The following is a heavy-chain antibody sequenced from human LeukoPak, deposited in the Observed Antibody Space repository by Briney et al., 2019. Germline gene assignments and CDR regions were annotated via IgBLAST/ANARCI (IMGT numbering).Heavy chain of an antibody. J-gene: IGHJ5*02. V-gene: IGHV3-21*01. CDR1: GFTFSSYS. CDR3: ARGSISRDYVWGSYRYATRWFDP. D-gene: IGHD3-16*02. Sequence: GGSLRLSCAASGFTFSSYSMNWVRQAPGKGLEWVSSISSSSSYIYYADSVKGRFTISRDNAKNSLYLQMNSLRAEDTAVYYCARGSISRDYVWGSYRYATRWFDPWGQGTLVTVSS. CDR2: ISSSSSYI.